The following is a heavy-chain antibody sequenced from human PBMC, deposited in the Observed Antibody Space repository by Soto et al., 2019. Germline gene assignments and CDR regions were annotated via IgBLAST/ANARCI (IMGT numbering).Heavy chain of an antibody. D-gene: IGHD3-3*01. CDR1: GFTFSSYA. CDR2: ISGSGGST. CDR3: AKVLLVSPRGYEWLPPLVYGMDV. Sequence: PGGSLRLSCAASGFTFSSYAMSWVRQAPGKGLEWVSAISGSGGSTYYADSVKGRFTISRDNSKNTLYLQMNSLRAEDTAVYYCAKVLLVSPRGYEWLPPLVYGMDVWGQGTTVTVSS. V-gene: IGHV3-23*01. J-gene: IGHJ6*02.